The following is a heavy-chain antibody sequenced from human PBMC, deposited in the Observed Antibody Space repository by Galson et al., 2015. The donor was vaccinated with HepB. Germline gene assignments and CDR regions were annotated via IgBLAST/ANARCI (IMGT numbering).Heavy chain of an antibody. CDR1: GGTFSSYA. Sequence: SVKASCKASGGTFSSYAISWVRQAPGQGLEWMGGIIPIFGTANYAQKFQGRVTITTDKSTSTAYMELSSLRSEDTAVYYCARAHIVGANTEGVIDYWGQGTLVTVSS. CDR3: ARAHIVGANTEGVIDY. J-gene: IGHJ4*02. V-gene: IGHV1-69*05. D-gene: IGHD1-26*01. CDR2: IIPIFGTA.